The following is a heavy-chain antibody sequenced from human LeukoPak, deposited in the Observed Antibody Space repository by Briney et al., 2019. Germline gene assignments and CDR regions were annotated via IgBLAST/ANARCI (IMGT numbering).Heavy chain of an antibody. Sequence: PSETLSLTCAVYGGSFSGFYWTWIRQPPGKGLERIGEINDSENTNCNPSLKSRVTISVDTSKNQFSLNLNSVTAADTAVYYCARAGAQQQVVDYWGQGALVTVSS. CDR3: ARAGAQQQVVDY. CDR1: GGSFSGFY. D-gene: IGHD6-13*01. CDR2: INDSENT. J-gene: IGHJ4*02. V-gene: IGHV4-34*01.